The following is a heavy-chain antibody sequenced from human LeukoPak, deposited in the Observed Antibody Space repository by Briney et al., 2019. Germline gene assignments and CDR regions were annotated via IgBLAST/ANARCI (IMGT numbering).Heavy chain of an antibody. Sequence: SETLSLTCTVSGGSISSYYWSWIRQPPGKGLEWIGYIYYSGSTNYNPSLKSRVTISVDTSKNQFSLKLSSVTAADTAVYYCARGPPRGAFDIWGQGTMVTVSS. CDR2: IYYSGST. D-gene: IGHD3-16*01. CDR3: ARGPPRGAFDI. J-gene: IGHJ3*02. CDR1: GGSISSYY. V-gene: IGHV4-59*01.